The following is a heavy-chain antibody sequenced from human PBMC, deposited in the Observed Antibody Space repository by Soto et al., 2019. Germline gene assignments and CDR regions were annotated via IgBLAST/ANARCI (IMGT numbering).Heavy chain of an antibody. CDR2: IGTAGDT. J-gene: IGHJ6*02. CDR1: GFTFSSYD. D-gene: IGHD6-19*01. V-gene: IGHV3-13*01. CDR3: ARGGSGWSPYYGMDV. Sequence: GGSLRLSCAASGFTFSSYDMHWVRQATGKGLEWVSAIGTAGDTYYPGSVKGRFTISRENAKNSLYLQMNSLRAEDTAVYYCARGGSGWSPYYGMDVWGQGTTVTVSS.